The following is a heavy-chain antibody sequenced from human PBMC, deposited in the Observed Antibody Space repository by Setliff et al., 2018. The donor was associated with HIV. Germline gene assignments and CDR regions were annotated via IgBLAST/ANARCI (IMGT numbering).Heavy chain of an antibody. CDR2: IYHSGIT. CDR1: GDSIGTGTHY. CDR3: ARSISLLRGPLGDVFDI. J-gene: IGHJ3*02. V-gene: IGHV4-39*01. D-gene: IGHD3-10*01. Sequence: GDSIGTGTHYWAWIRQPPGKGLEWIGRIYHSGITYYNASLKSRVSISVDTSKNQFSVKLNSVTAADTAVYYCARSISLLRGPLGDVFDIWGQGTMVTVSS.